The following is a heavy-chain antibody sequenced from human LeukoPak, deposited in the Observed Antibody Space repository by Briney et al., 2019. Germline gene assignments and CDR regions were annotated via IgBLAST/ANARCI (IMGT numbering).Heavy chain of an antibody. CDR2: IYYSGST. D-gene: IGHD4-11*01. CDR3: ARLLGSDSKVDY. Sequence: SETLSLTCTVSGGSISSTSFHWGWIRQPPGKGLEWIGSIYYSGSTYYNPSLESRVTISVDTSKNQFSLKLSSVTAADTAVYYCARLLGSDSKVDYWGQGTLVTVSS. V-gene: IGHV4-39*01. J-gene: IGHJ4*02. CDR1: GGSISSTSFH.